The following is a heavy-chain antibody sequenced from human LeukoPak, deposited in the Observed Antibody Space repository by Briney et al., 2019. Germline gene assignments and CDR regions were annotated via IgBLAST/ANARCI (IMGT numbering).Heavy chain of an antibody. CDR1: GGSFSGYY. D-gene: IGHD2-15*01. J-gene: IGHJ4*02. Sequence: SETLSLTRAVYGGSFSGYYWISIRQPPRKGLEWIGEINHSGSTNYNPSLKSRVTISVDTSKNQFSLKLSSVTAAETAVYYCARADRRYCSDGSCPLDCWGQGTLVTVSS. CDR3: ARADRRYCSDGSCPLDC. V-gene: IGHV4-34*01. CDR2: INHSGST.